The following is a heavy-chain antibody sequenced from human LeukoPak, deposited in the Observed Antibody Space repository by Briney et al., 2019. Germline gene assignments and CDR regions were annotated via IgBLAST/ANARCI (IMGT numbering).Heavy chain of an antibody. V-gene: IGHV3-15*01. CDR1: GFTFSNAW. Sequence: GGSLRLSCAASGFTFSNAWMSWVRQAPGKGLEWVGRIKSKTDGGTTDYAAPVKGRFTISRDDSKNTLYLQMNSLKTENTAVYYCTTDQYCSGGSSYSGDYWGQGTLVTVSS. D-gene: IGHD2-15*01. CDR3: TTDQYCSGGSSYSGDY. CDR2: IKSKTDGGTT. J-gene: IGHJ4*02.